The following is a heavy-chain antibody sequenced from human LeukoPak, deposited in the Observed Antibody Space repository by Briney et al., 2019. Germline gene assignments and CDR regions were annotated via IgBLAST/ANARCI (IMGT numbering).Heavy chain of an antibody. CDR2: INTNTGNP. CDR3: ARITMVRGYYYMDV. Sequence: ASVKVSCKASGYTFTSYAMNWVRQAPGQGLEWMGWINTNTGNPTYAQGFTGQFVFSLDTSVSTAYLQISSLKAEDTAVYYCARITMVRGYYYMDVWGKGTTVTVPS. D-gene: IGHD3-10*01. J-gene: IGHJ6*03. CDR1: GYTFTSYA. V-gene: IGHV7-4-1*02.